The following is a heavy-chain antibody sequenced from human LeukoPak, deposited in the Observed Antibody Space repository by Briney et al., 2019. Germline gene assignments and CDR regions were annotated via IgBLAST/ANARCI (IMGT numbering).Heavy chain of an antibody. CDR1: GFTFRNYW. V-gene: IGHV3-7*01. CDR3: AKDSGSGSYYYDH. CDR2: ISEDGSAK. D-gene: IGHD3-10*01. Sequence: PGGSLRLSCAASGFTFRNYWMSWVRQAPGKGLEWVAKISEDGSAKYHADSVKGRFTISRDNAKNSLYLQMNSLRAEDAALYYCAKDSGSGSYYYDHWGQGTLVTVSS. J-gene: IGHJ4*02.